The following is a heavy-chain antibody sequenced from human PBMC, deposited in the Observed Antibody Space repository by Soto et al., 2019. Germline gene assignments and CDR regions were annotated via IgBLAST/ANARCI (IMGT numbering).Heavy chain of an antibody. CDR1: GYSIASDYY. V-gene: IGHV4-38-2*01. CDR2: IYHAGSV. CDR3: ARNFDYYGMDV. J-gene: IGHJ6*02. Sequence: PSETLSLTCAVSGYSIASDYYWAWIRQSPGKGLGWIGSIYHAGSVYYNPSLNSRVAVSLDTSKNHFSLKLTSVTAADTAVYYCARNFDYYGMDVWGQGTTVTVSS.